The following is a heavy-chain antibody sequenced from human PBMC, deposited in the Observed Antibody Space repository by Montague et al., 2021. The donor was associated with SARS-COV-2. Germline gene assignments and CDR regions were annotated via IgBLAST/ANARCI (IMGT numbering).Heavy chain of an antibody. J-gene: IGHJ6*03. CDR2: MNPNSGNT. CDR3: ARGDRSTYFDFWNGFNYYYYMDV. Sequence: SVKVSCKASGYTFTNYDINWVRQATGQGLEWMGWMNPNSGNTGYAQKFQGRVTMTRHTSISTAYMELSSLRSEDTAVYYCARGDRSTYFDFWNGFNYYYYMDVWSKGTTVTVSS. D-gene: IGHD3-3*01. V-gene: IGHV1-8*01. CDR1: GYTFTNYD.